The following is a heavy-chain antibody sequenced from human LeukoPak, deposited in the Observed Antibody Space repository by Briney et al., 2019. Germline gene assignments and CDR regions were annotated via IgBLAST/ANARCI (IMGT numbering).Heavy chain of an antibody. CDR3: ARAPPDYYDSSGYPSEYYDYYMDV. CDR2: IYYSAST. Sequence: KPSQTLSLTCTVSGGSISSGGYYWSWPRQQPGKGLEWIGYIYYSASTYYTPSLKSRVTISVDTSQNQLSLKLGYMTAADPAVYFCARAPPDYYDSSGYPSEYYDYYMDVWGKGTTVTVSS. J-gene: IGHJ6*03. CDR1: GGSISSGGYY. D-gene: IGHD3-22*01. V-gene: IGHV4-31*03.